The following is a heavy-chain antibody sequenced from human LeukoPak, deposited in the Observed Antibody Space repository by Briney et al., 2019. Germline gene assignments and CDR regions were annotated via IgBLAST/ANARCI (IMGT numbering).Heavy chain of an antibody. CDR2: ISTSSSTI. CDR3: ASDRDY. Sequence: GGSLRLSCAGSGFTFSDYDMNWVRQAPGKGLEWVSYISTSSSTIYYADSVKGRFTISRDNAKSSLYLQMNSLRVEDTAVYYCASDRDYWGQGTLVTVSS. V-gene: IGHV3-48*01. CDR1: GFTFSDYD. J-gene: IGHJ4*02.